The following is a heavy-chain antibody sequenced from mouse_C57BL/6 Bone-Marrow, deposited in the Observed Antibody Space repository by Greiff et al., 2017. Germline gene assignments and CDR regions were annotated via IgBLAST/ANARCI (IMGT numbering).Heavy chain of an antibody. D-gene: IGHD1-1*02. J-gene: IGHJ2*01. CDR3: ARRLGILFFLRVYFDY. Sequence: VQLQQSGAELMKPGASVKLSCKATGYTFTGYWIEWVKQRPGHGLEWIGEILPGSGSTNYNEKFKGKATFTADTSSNTAYMQLSSLTTEDSAIYYCARRLGILFFLRVYFDYWGQGTTLTVSS. V-gene: IGHV1-9*01. CDR2: ILPGSGST. CDR1: GYTFTGYW.